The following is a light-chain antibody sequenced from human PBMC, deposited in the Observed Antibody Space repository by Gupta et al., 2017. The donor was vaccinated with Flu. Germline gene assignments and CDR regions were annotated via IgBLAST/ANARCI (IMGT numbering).Light chain of an antibody. CDR3: QHVSEYPLS. CDR1: QNVNYW. Sequence: PLTPSPSTLSASVGDRVTITCRASQNVNYWLAWYQQKAGKAPKRLIYKASNLESGVPSRFSGSGSGTQCTLTISSLQPDDFATDYCQHVSEYPLSFGGGTKVEI. CDR2: KAS. V-gene: IGKV1-5*03. J-gene: IGKJ4*01.